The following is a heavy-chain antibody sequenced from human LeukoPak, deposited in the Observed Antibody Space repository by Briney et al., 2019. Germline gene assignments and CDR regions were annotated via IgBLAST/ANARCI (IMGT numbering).Heavy chain of an antibody. CDR1: GFTFSSYA. CDR3: ASPHYYDSSGPDYFDY. J-gene: IGHJ4*02. CDR2: ISYDGSNK. V-gene: IGHV3-30*04. Sequence: GGSLRLSCAASGFTFSSYAMHWVRQAPGKGLEWVAVISYDGSNKYYADSVKGRFTISRDNTKNTLYLQMNSLRVEDTAVYYCASPHYYDSSGPDYFDYWGQGTLVTVSS. D-gene: IGHD3-22*01.